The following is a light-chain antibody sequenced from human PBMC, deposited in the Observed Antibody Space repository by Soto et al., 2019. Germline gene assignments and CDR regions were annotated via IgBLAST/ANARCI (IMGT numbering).Light chain of an antibody. CDR3: SSYARSNTLV. V-gene: IGLV2-14*01. J-gene: IGLJ1*01. Sequence: QSVLTQPASVSGSPGQSITISCTGTRSDVGGYNFVSWYQQHPGKAPKLMIYEVSNRPSGVSNRFSGSKSGNTASLTISGLQAEDEADYYCSSYARSNTLVFGTGTKLTVL. CDR2: EVS. CDR1: RSDVGGYNF.